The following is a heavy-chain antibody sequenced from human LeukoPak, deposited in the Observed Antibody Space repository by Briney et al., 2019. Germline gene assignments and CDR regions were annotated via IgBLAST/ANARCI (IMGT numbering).Heavy chain of an antibody. D-gene: IGHD3-10*01. CDR3: TKSDGYGLIRT. J-gene: IGHJ3*01. Sequence: SETLSLTCAVYGGSFSGYYWSWIRQPPGKGLEWIGEINHSGSTNYNPSLKSRVTISVDTSKNQFSLKVISMTAADTAAYYCTKSDGYGLIRTCGRGTMVTVSS. CDR2: INHSGST. V-gene: IGHV4-34*03. CDR1: GGSFSGYY.